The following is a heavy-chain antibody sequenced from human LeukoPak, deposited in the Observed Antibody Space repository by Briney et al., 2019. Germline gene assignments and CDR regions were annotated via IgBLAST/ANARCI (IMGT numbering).Heavy chain of an antibody. CDR1: GFTVSSNY. CDR3: AKDVSFRRGHNFDASDI. CDR2: ITWDSTNT. V-gene: IGHV3-43*01. J-gene: IGHJ3*02. D-gene: IGHD5-24*01. Sequence: GGSLRLSCAASGFTVSSNYMSWVRQSPGKGLEWIALITWDSTNTYYADSVKGRFTISRDDSRNTLYLQMNSLRSDDTAFYCAKDVSFRRGHNFDASDIWGLGTLVTVSS.